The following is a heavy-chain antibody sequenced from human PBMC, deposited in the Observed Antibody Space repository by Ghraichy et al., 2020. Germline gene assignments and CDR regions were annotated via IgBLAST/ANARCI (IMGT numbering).Heavy chain of an antibody. CDR1: GFSFTNFR. D-gene: IGHD3-10*01. Sequence: GESLNISCAASGFSFTNFRMGWVRQAPGKGLEWVANIQEDGSQKYYLDSLKGRFTISRDNAKNSLYLQMNSLGAEDTAVYHCARYYYGSYGSGIYSLYYFDYWGQGTRVTVSS. V-gene: IGHV3-7*01. CDR3: ARYYYGSYGSGIYSLYYFDY. CDR2: IQEDGSQK. J-gene: IGHJ4*02.